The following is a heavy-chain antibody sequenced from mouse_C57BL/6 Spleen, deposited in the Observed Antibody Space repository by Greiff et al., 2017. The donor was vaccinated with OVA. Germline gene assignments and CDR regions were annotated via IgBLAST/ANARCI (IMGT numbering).Heavy chain of an antibody. D-gene: IGHD2-1*01. CDR3: ARVYYGNYDWYFDV. V-gene: IGHV3-6*01. J-gene: IGHJ1*03. Sequence: DVQLQESGPGLVKPSQSLSLTCSVTGYSITSGYYWNWIRQFPGNKLEWMGYISYDGSNNYNPSLKNRISITRDTSKNQFFLKLNSVTTEDTATYYCARVYYGNYDWYFDVWGTGTTVTVSS. CDR1: GYSITSGYY. CDR2: ISYDGSN.